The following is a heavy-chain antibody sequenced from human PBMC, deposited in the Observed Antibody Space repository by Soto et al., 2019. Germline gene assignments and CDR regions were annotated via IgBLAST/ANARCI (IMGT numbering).Heavy chain of an antibody. CDR1: GFTFRSFT. J-gene: IGHJ5*02. CDR3: TRDASRDSSARGWFDP. Sequence: GGSLRLSCAASGFTFRSFTMNWVRQAPGKGLEWVSTISSNSAYVYYTDALRGRFTISRDNAKNSLHLQMNSLRAEDTAVYYCTRDASRDSSARGWFDPWGPGTLVTVSS. CDR2: ISSNSAYV. D-gene: IGHD6-13*01. V-gene: IGHV3-21*01.